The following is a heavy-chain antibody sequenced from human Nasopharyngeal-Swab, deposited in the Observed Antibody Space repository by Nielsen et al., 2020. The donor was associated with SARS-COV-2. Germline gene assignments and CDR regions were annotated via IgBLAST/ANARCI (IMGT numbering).Heavy chain of an antibody. CDR1: GGSISSGGYY. CDR2: IYYSGST. CDR3: ARAMIVVVINAFDI. D-gene: IGHD3-22*01. J-gene: IGHJ3*02. V-gene: IGHV4-31*03. Sequence: LRLSCTVSGGSISSGGYYWSWIRQHPGKGLEWIGYIYYSGSTYYNPSLKSRVTISVDTSKNQFSLKLGSVTAADTAVYYCARAMIVVVINAFDIWGQGTMVTVSS.